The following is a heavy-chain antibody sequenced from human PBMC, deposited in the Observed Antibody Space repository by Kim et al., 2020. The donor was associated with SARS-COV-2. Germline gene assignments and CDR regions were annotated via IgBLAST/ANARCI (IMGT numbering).Heavy chain of an antibody. D-gene: IGHD3-22*01. V-gene: IGHV1-24*01. J-gene: IGHJ3*02. CDR3: ARYSSGYPHDAFDI. Sequence: AQKFQGRVTMTEDTSTDTAYMELSSLRSEDTAVYYCARYSSGYPHDAFDIWGQGTMVTVSS.